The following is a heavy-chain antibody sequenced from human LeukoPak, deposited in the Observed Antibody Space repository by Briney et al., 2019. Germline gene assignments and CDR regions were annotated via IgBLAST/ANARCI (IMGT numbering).Heavy chain of an antibody. J-gene: IGHJ4*02. Sequence: PGGSLRLSCAASGFTFSSYAMSWVREAPGKGLEWVSAISASGGSTYYADSVKGRFTISRDNSQNTLYLQVNSLRAEATAVYYCAKGLVPAAIRVVDYWGQGTLVTVSS. D-gene: IGHD2-2*01. V-gene: IGHV3-23*01. CDR3: AKGLVPAAIRVVDY. CDR2: ISASGGST. CDR1: GFTFSSYA.